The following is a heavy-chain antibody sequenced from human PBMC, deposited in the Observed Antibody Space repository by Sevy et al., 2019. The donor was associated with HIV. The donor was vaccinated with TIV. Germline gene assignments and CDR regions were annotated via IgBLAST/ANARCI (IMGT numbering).Heavy chain of an antibody. J-gene: IGHJ5*02. V-gene: IGHV3-30-3*01. CDR3: AREVQDGYNSRWFDP. CDR2: ISYDGSNK. CDR1: GFTFSSYA. D-gene: IGHD5-12*01. Sequence: GESLKISCAASGFTFSSYAIHWVRQAPGKGLEWVAVISYDGSNKYYADSVKGRFTISRDNSKNTLYLQMNSLRAEDTAVYYCAREVQDGYNSRWFDPWGQGTLVTVSS.